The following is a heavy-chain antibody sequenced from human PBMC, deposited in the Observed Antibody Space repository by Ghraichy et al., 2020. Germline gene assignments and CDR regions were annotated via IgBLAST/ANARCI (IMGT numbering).Heavy chain of an antibody. D-gene: IGHD6-13*01. CDR3: ARGRGLRAAAGYYFDY. J-gene: IGHJ4*02. CDR2: IIPIFGTA. Sequence: SVKVSCKASGGTFSSYAISWVRQAPGQGLEWMGGIIPIFGTANYAQKFQGRVTITADKSTSTAYMELSSLRSEDTAVYYCARGRGLRAAAGYYFDYWGQGTLVTVSS. CDR1: GGTFSSYA. V-gene: IGHV1-69*06.